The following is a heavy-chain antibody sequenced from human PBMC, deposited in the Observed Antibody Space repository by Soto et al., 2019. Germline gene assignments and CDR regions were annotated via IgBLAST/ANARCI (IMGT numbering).Heavy chain of an antibody. J-gene: IGHJ6*02. V-gene: IGHV1-3*01. CDR2: IHAGSDNT. D-gene: IGHD3-10*02. CDR1: GSTFTAIT. Sequence: QVQFVQSEAEVKEPGASVKVSCKASGSTFTAITLHWVRQAPGQRLEWMGCIHAGSDNTEYSQKFQDRLTITRDTSASIVYMELSSLRSEDTALYYCARDYVKLGMDVWGQGPTVTVSS. CDR3: ARDYVKLGMDV.